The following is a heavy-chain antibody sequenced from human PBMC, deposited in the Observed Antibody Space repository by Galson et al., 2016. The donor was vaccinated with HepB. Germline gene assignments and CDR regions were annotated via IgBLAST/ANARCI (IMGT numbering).Heavy chain of an antibody. CDR3: ARSSGNCNNNRCLNWFDP. CDR1: GGTFSNHA. J-gene: IGHJ5*02. CDR2: IIPVFGAT. D-gene: IGHD2-8*01. V-gene: IGHV1-69*13. Sequence: SVKVSCKASGGTFSNHAISWIRQAPGQALEWMGGIIPVFGATSYAQKFQGRLTITADESTSTYYMELSSLRSEDTAVFYCARSSGNCNNNRCLNWFDPWGQGTLVTVSS.